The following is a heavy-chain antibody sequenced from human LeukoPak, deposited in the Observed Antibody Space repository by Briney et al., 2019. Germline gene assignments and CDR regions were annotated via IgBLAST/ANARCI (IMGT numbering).Heavy chain of an antibody. D-gene: IGHD3-22*01. CDR2: ISGSGGST. V-gene: IGHV3-23*01. CDR1: GFTFSSYS. J-gene: IGHJ4*02. CDR3: AKSPHYYDSSGYYYFDY. Sequence: PGGSLRLSCAASGFTFSSYSMNWVRQAPGKGLEWVSAISGSGGSTYYADSVKGRFTISRDNSKNTLYLQMNSLRAEDTAVYYCAKSPHYYDSSGYYYFDYWGQGTLVTVSS.